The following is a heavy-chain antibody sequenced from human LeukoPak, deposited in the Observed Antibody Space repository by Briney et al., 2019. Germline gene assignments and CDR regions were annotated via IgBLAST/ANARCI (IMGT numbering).Heavy chain of an antibody. V-gene: IGHV4-34*01. J-gene: IGHJ5*02. CDR2: INHSGST. Sequence: PSETLSLTCAVDGGSFSGYYWSWIPQPPGKGLEWIGEINHSGSTNYNPSLKSRVTISVDTSKNQFSLKLSSGTAADTAVYYCARGTRDYSSSWYLNWFDPWGQGTLVTVSS. CDR1: GGSFSGYY. CDR3: ARGTRDYSSSWYLNWFDP. D-gene: IGHD6-13*01.